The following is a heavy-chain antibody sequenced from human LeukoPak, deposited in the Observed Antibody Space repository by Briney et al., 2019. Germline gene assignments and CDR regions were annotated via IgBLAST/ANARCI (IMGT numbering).Heavy chain of an antibody. CDR3: ARAPTVTNIDY. J-gene: IGHJ4*02. V-gene: IGHV4-59*01. CDR1: GGSISSYY. CDR2: IYYSGST. D-gene: IGHD4-17*01. Sequence: SETLSLTCTVSGGSISSYYWSWIRQPPGKGLEWIGYIYYSGSTNYNPSLKSRVTISVDTSKNQFSLKLSSVTAADTAVYYCARAPTVTNIDYWGQGTLVTVSS.